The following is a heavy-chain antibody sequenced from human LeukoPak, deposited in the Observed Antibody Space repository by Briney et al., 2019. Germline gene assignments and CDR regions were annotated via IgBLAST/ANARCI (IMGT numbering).Heavy chain of an antibody. D-gene: IGHD6-13*01. CDR2: IYYSGST. Sequence: SETLSLTCTVSGGSISSYYWSWIWQPPGKGLEWIGYIYYSGSTNYNPSLKSRVTISVDTSKNQFSLKLSSVTAADTAVYYCARRGSSWYDWSANWFDPWGQGTLVTVSS. J-gene: IGHJ5*02. V-gene: IGHV4-59*08. CDR3: ARRGSSWYDWSANWFDP. CDR1: GGSISSYY.